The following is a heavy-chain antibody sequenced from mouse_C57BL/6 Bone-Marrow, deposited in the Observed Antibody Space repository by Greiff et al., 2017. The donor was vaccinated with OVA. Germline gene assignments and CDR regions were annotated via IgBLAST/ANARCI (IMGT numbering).Heavy chain of an antibody. Sequence: SVAELVRPGASVKLSCTASGFNIKNTYMHWVKQRPEQGLEWIGRIDPANGNTKYAPKFQGKATITADTSSNTAYLQLSSLTSEDTAIYYCASTVVANHWYFDVWGTGTTVTVSS. J-gene: IGHJ1*03. CDR1: GFNIKNTY. CDR2: IDPANGNT. D-gene: IGHD1-1*01. CDR3: ASTVVANHWYFDV. V-gene: IGHV14-3*01.